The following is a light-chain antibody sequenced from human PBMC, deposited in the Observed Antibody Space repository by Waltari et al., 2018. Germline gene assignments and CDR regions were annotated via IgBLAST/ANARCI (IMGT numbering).Light chain of an antibody. V-gene: IGLV1-44*01. J-gene: IGLJ3*02. CDR2: RND. CDR3: ASWDDSLNGHWV. Sequence: QSVLTQPPSASGTPGQRVTISCSGTSSNLGNNVVNWYQQVPGTAPKLLIYRNDLRPSWVPDRFSASKSGTSASLAISGLQSEDEAEYHCASWDDSLNGHWVFGGGTMVTVL. CDR1: SSNLGNNV.